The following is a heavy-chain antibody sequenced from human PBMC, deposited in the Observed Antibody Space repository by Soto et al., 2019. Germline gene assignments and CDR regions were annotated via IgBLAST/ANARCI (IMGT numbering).Heavy chain of an antibody. CDR1: RFTFSSYW. CDR2: INSDESTT. CDR3: AKDRFYGSGSYTVLDY. J-gene: IGHJ4*02. D-gene: IGHD3-10*01. Sequence: GGSLRLSCTASRFTFSSYWMHWVRQAPGKGLIWVSRINSDESTTNYADSVKGRFTVSRDNAKNTLYLQMNSLRAEDTAVYYCAKDRFYGSGSYTVLDYWGQGTLVTVSS. V-gene: IGHV3-74*01.